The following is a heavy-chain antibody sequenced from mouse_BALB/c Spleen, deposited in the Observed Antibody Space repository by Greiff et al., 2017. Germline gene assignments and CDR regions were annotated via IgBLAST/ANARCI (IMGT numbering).Heavy chain of an antibody. J-gene: IGHJ4*01. CDR1: GFTFTDYY. V-gene: IGHV7-3*02. D-gene: IGHD2-1*01. CDR3: ARDSHGNYYAMDY. Sequence: EVQLQESGGGLVQPGGSLRLSCATSGFTFTDYYMSWVRQPPGKALEWLGFIRNKANGYTTEYSASVKGRFTISRDNSQSILYLQMNTLRAEDSATYYCARDSHGNYYAMDYWGQGTSVTVSS. CDR2: IRNKANGYTT.